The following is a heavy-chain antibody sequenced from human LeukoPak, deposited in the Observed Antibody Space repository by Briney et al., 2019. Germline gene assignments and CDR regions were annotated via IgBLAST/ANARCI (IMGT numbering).Heavy chain of an antibody. CDR3: ARDPGRLDRGNDYYYGMDV. D-gene: IGHD1-1*01. CDR2: ISGSGGST. Sequence: GGSLRLSCAASGFTFINYAMTWVRQAPGKGLEWVSGISGSGGSTYYADSVKGRFTISRDNAKNSLYLQMNSLRDEDTAVYYCARDPGRLDRGNDYYYGMDVWGQGTTVTVSS. CDR1: GFTFINYA. J-gene: IGHJ6*02. V-gene: IGHV3-23*01.